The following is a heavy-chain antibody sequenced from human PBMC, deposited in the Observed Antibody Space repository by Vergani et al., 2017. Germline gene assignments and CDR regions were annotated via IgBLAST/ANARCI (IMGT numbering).Heavy chain of an antibody. CDR1: GDSITNGGFS. D-gene: IGHD3-16*02. Sequence: QLQLQESGSGLVKPSQTLSLTCAVSGDSITNGGFSWNWIRQPPGKGPEWIGYIFPSGNSDYNPSLKNRVSISLDKSKNQFSLWVNSVTAADAAVYFCARASLRALVGYYYYMDVWGKGNTVVVSS. J-gene: IGHJ6*03. CDR3: ARASLRALVGYYYYMDV. V-gene: IGHV4-30-2*01. CDR2: IFPSGNS.